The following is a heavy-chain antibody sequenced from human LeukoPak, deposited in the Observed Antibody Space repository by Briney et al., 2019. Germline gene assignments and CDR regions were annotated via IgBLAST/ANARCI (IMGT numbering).Heavy chain of an antibody. CDR2: IYYIGST. V-gene: IGHV4-59*01. Sequence: SETLSLTCTVSGGSISSYYWSWIRQPPGKGLEWIGYIYYIGSTNYNPSLKSRVTISVDTSNNQFSLKRNSLTAAATAVYYCVVISAMVTIFDGWGRETLVTVSS. CDR1: GGSISSYY. J-gene: IGHJ4*02. D-gene: IGHD5-18*01. CDR3: VVISAMVTIFDG.